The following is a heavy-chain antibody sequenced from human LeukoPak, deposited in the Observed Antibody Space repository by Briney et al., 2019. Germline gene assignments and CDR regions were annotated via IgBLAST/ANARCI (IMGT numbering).Heavy chain of an antibody. CDR1: GFTFSSYS. J-gene: IGHJ6*02. CDR2: ISSSSSYI. V-gene: IGHV3-21*01. CDR3: AREVDTHYYYYGMDV. Sequence: GGSLRLSCAASGFTFSSYSMNWVRQAPGKGLEWVSSISSSSSYIYYADSVKGRFTISRDNSKNTLYLQMNSLRAEDTAVYYRAREVDTHYYYYGMDVWGQGTTVTVSS.